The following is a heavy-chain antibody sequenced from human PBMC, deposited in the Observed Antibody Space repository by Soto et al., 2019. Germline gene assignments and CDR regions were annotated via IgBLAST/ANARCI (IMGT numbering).Heavy chain of an antibody. CDR1: GGSISSGGYY. CDR3: ARAGYSRYDWEGVDY. V-gene: IGHV4-31*03. CDR2: IYYSGST. J-gene: IGHJ4*02. Sequence: QVQLQESGPGLVKPSQTLSLTCTVSGGSISSGGYYWSWIRQHPGKGLKWIGYIYYSGSTDYNPSLKSRVTISVDTSKNQFSLKLSSVTAADTAVYYCARAGYSRYDWEGVDYWGQGTLVTVSS. D-gene: IGHD5-12*01.